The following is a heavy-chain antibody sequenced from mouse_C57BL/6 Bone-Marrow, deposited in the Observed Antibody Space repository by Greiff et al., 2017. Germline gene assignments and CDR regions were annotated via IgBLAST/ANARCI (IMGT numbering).Heavy chain of an antibody. CDR1: GYTFTSYW. Sequence: VQLQQPGAELVRPGSSVKLSCKASGYTFTSYWMDWVKQRPGQGLEWIGNIYPSDSETHYNQKFKDKATLTVDTSSSTAYMQLSSLTSEDSAVYYCARHGYAMDYWGQGTSVTVSS. CDR3: ARHGYAMDY. J-gene: IGHJ4*01. V-gene: IGHV1-61*01. CDR2: IYPSDSET.